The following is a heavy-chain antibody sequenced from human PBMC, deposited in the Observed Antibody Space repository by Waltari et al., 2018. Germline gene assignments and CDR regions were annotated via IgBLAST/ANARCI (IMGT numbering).Heavy chain of an antibody. Sequence: EVQLVESGGGLVQPGGSLRLSCAASGFTFTRYWMNWVRQAPGKGMEWVASIKKDGSDTYYVDSMRGRIIISRDNAKNSLYLHMSSLRAEDTAVYYCARDGDFGEFDYWGQGTLVAVSS. CDR1: GFTFTRYW. CDR3: ARDGDFGEFDY. J-gene: IGHJ4*02. D-gene: IGHD4-17*01. CDR2: IKKDGSDT. V-gene: IGHV3-7*01.